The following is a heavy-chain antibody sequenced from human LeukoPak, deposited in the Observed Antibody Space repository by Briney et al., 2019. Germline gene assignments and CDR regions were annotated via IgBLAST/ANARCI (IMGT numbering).Heavy chain of an antibody. V-gene: IGHV4-34*01. CDR2: INRGGDT. J-gene: IGHJ4*02. Sequence: SETLSLTCAVSGGSFSGHYWSWIRQPPGKGLEWIGEINRGGDTDYSPSLKSRVTVSVDTSKNQFSLNLKSVTTADTAVYYCARGYGWGSYYTYWGQGTLVTVS. CDR3: ARGYGWGSYYTY. D-gene: IGHD3-10*01. CDR1: GGSFSGHY.